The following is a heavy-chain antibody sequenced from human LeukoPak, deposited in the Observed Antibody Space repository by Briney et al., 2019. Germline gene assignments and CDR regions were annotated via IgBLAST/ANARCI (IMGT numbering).Heavy chain of an antibody. D-gene: IGHD3-22*01. CDR3: ARGWYYYDSSGYYYGAFDI. V-gene: IGHV4-34*01. CDR1: GGSFSGYY. Sequence: SETLSLTCAVYGGSFSGYYWSWIRQPPGKGLEWIGEINHSGSTNYNPSLKSRVTISVDTSKNQFSLKLSSVTAADTAVYYCARGWYYYDSSGYYYGAFDIWGQRTMVTVSS. CDR2: INHSGST. J-gene: IGHJ3*02.